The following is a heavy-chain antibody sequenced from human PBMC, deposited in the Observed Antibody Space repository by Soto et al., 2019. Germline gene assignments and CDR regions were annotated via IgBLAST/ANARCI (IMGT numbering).Heavy chain of an antibody. D-gene: IGHD3-22*01. CDR3: ARDGDYYDSSGYYWRYFDY. J-gene: IGHJ4*02. V-gene: IGHV4-30-4*01. Sequence: QVQLQESGPGLVKPSQTLSLTCTVSGGSISSGDYYWSWIRQPPGKGLEWIGYIYYSGSTYYNPSLKSRVTISVDTSXXXFAXKLSSVTAADTAVYYCARDGDYYDSSGYYWRYFDYWGQGTLVTVSS. CDR1: GGSISSGDYY. CDR2: IYYSGST.